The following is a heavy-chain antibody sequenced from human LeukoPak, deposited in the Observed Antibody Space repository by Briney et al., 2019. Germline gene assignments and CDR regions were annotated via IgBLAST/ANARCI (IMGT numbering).Heavy chain of an antibody. Sequence: GASVKVSCKASGYTFISYYLHWVRQAPGQGLEWMGGIIPIFGTANYAQKFQGRVTITTDESTSTAYMELSSLRSEDTAVYYCAYYGSGSPLWGQGTLVTVSS. CDR1: GYTFISYY. CDR3: AYYGSGSPL. D-gene: IGHD3-10*01. J-gene: IGHJ4*02. V-gene: IGHV1-69*05. CDR2: IIPIFGTA.